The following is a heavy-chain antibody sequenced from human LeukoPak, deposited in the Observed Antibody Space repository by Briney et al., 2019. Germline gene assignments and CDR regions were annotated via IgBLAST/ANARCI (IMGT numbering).Heavy chain of an antibody. CDR2: INPSGGST. CDR3: ARRALAAAGSDNWFDP. Sequence: ASVKVSCKAAGYSFTNFHINWVRQAPGQGLEWMGIINPSGGSTSYAQKFQGRVTMTRDTSTSTVYMELSSLRSEDTAVYYCARRALAAAGSDNWFDPWGQGTLVTVSS. D-gene: IGHD6-13*01. J-gene: IGHJ5*02. V-gene: IGHV1-46*01. CDR1: GYSFTNFH.